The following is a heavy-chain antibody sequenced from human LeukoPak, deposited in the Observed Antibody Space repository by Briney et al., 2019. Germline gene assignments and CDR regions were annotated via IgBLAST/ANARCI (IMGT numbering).Heavy chain of an antibody. CDR2: IYYSGST. D-gene: IGHD6-19*01. Sequence: SETLSLTCTVSGGSISSYYWSWIRQPPGKGLEWIGYIYYSGSTNYNPSLKSRVTISVDTSKNQFSLKLSSVTAADTAVYYCASSGWYDMYYFDYWGQGTLVTVSS. CDR1: GGSISSYY. CDR3: ASSGWYDMYYFDY. V-gene: IGHV4-59*08. J-gene: IGHJ4*02.